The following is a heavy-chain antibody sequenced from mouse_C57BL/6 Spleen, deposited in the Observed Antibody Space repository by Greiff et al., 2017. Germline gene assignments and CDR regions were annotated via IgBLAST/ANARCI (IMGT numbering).Heavy chain of an antibody. Sequence: EVKLVESGGGLVKPGGSLKLSCAASGFTFSSYAMSWVRQTPEKRLEWVATISDGGSYTYYPDNVKGRFTISRDNAKNNLYLQMSHLKSEDTAMYYCARDGSSPWAMDYWGQGTSVTVSS. CDR1: GFTFSSYA. V-gene: IGHV5-4*01. CDR2: ISDGGSYT. J-gene: IGHJ4*01. CDR3: ARDGSSPWAMDY. D-gene: IGHD1-1*01.